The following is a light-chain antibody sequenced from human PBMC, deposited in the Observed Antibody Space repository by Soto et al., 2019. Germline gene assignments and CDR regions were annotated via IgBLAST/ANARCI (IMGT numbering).Light chain of an antibody. CDR2: KAS. CDR3: QHYNSYSEA. CDR1: QTISTS. Sequence: IQLTQSPSTISPSVGDRVTSTCRATQTISTSLAWYQQKPGKAPKLLIYKASTLKSGVPSRFSGSGSGTEFTLTISSLQPDDFATYYCQHYNSYSEAFGQGTKVDNK. V-gene: IGKV1-5*03. J-gene: IGKJ1*01.